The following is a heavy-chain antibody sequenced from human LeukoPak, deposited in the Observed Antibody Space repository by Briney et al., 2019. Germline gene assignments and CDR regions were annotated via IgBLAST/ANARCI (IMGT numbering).Heavy chain of an antibody. J-gene: IGHJ4*02. V-gene: IGHV3-7*01. CDR2: IKQDGSDK. CDR1: GFTFTKYW. Sequence: GGSLRLSCAASGFTFTKYWMTWVRQAPGKGLEWVGNIKQDGSDKNYMDSVKGRFTISRDNTKNSVYLQMSSLRAEDTAVYYCARGVWGPEYWGQGTLVTVSS. D-gene: IGHD1-14*01. CDR3: ARGVWGPEY.